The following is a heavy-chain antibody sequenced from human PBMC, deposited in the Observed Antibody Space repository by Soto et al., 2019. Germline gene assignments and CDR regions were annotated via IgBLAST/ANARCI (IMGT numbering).Heavy chain of an antibody. J-gene: IGHJ5*02. CDR3: GRVRQQLNGFDP. D-gene: IGHD6-13*01. CDR2: INAGNGNT. CDR1: GYTFTSYA. Sequence: ASVKVSCKASGYTFTSYAMHWVRQAPGQRLEWMGWINAGNGNTKYSQKFQGRVTITRDTSASTAYMELSSLRSEDTAVYSCGRVRQQLNGFDPGGQGTRVTVSS. V-gene: IGHV1-3*01.